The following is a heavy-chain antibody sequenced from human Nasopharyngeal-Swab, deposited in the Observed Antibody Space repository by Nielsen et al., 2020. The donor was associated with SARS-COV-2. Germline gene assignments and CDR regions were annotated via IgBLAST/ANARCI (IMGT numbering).Heavy chain of an antibody. Sequence: IRQPPGKGLEWVSSISSSSSYIYYADSVKGRFTISRDNAKNSLYLQMNSLRAEDTAVYYCARVVLRFLEWIPRLYGMDVWGQGTTVTVSS. CDR2: ISSSSSYI. J-gene: IGHJ6*02. V-gene: IGHV3-21*01. CDR3: ARVVLRFLEWIPRLYGMDV. D-gene: IGHD3-3*01.